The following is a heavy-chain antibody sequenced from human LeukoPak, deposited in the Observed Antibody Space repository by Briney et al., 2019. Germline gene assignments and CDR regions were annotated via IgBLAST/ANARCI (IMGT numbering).Heavy chain of an antibody. J-gene: IGHJ4*02. CDR3: TTLIQYYYDSSGYYDGNY. CDR2: IKSKTDGGTT. Sequence: GGSLRLSCAASGFTFSNAWTSWVRQAPGKGLEWVGRIKSKTDGGTTDYAAPVKGRFTISRDDSKNTLYLQMNSLKTEDTAVYYCTTLIQYYYDSSGYYDGNYWGQGTLVTVSS. V-gene: IGHV3-15*01. D-gene: IGHD3-22*01. CDR1: GFTFSNAW.